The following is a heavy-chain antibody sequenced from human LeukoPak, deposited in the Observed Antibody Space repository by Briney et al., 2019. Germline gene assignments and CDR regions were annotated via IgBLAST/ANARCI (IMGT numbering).Heavy chain of an antibody. V-gene: IGHV4-59*01. CDR3: ASGQNWFDP. CDR1: GDSISSYY. CDR2: IYYSGST. J-gene: IGHJ5*02. Sequence: SETLSLTCTVSGDSISSYYWSWIRQPPGKGLEWIGYIYYSGSTNYNPSLKSRVTISVDTSRNQFSLKLSSVTAADTAVYYCASGQNWFDPWGQGTLVTVSS.